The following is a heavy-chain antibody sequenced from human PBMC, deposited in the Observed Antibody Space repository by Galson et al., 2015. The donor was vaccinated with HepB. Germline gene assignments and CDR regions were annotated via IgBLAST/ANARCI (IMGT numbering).Heavy chain of an antibody. CDR3: ARVKRGDSSSCYYYGMDV. CDR1: EFILSMYW. CDR2: IKEDGSEK. Sequence: SLRLSCAASEFILSMYWMNWVRQAPGKGLEWVANIKEDGSEKNYVDSVTGRFTISRDNAKNSLYLQMNSLRAADTPVYYCARVKRGDSSSCYYYGMDVWGRGTTGTGSS. J-gene: IGHJ6*02. V-gene: IGHV3-7*05. D-gene: IGHD3-10*01.